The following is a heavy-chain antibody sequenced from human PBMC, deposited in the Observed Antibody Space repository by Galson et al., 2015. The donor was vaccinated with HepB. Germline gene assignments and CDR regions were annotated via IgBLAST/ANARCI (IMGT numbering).Heavy chain of an antibody. CDR1: GYKFGNLS. CDR3: GARRFGKLYFDY. Sequence: SVKVSCMVSGYKFGNLSIHWVRQAPGKGLEWMGGFDLEVGDTFYGQSFQGRVTMIGDTSTDTAYMELSSLTYEDTAVYFCGARRFGKLYFDYWGQGTQATVSS. CDR2: FDLEVGDT. J-gene: IGHJ4*02. D-gene: IGHD3-10*01. V-gene: IGHV1-24*01.